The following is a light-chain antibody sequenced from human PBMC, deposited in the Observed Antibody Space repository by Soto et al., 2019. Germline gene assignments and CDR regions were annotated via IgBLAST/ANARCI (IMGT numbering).Light chain of an antibody. J-gene: IGKJ2*01. CDR2: DAS. CDR1: QSINIW. V-gene: IGKV1-5*01. Sequence: DIQIIKSPSTRSASVGDRVTMTCRASQSINIWLAWYQQKPGKAPKLLIYDASSLESGVTSRFSGSGSGTENTLTISSLQPDDFAPYYCQQYKPFSYTFGRGTKGDIK. CDR3: QQYKPFSYT.